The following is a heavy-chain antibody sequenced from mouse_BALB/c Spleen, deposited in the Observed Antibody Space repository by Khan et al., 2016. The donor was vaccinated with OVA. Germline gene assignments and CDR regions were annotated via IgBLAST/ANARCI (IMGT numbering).Heavy chain of an antibody. D-gene: IGHD2-3*01. CDR2: ISTYSGNT. CDR3: TTPAYDGYYAY. CDR1: GYTFTDYA. J-gene: IGHJ2*01. V-gene: IGHV1S137*01. Sequence: QVQLQQSGPELVRPGVSVKISCKGSGYTFTDYAMYWVKQSHAKSLEWIGLISTYSGNTNYNQKLKGKATMTVDKSSSTAYMELARLTSEDSAIYSCTTPAYDGYYAYWGQGTPLTFSS.